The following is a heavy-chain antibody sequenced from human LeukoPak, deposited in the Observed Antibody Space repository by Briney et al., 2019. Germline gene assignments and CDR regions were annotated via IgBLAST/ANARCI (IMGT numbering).Heavy chain of an antibody. Sequence: GGSLTLSCAASGFTVSNNYMSWVRQAPGKGLEWVSVIYSGGSTYYADSVKGRFTISRDNAKNSLYLPMNSLRAEDTAAYYCARLEAIVGAAHGAFDIWGQGTMVTVCS. CDR1: GFTVSNNY. V-gene: IGHV3-53*01. D-gene: IGHD1-26*01. CDR2: IYSGGST. CDR3: ARLEAIVGAAHGAFDI. J-gene: IGHJ3*02.